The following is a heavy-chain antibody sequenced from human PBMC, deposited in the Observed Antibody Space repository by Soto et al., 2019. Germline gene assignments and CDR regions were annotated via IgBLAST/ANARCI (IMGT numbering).Heavy chain of an antibody. CDR2: IYYSGST. CDR1: GGSISSYY. J-gene: IGHJ3*02. D-gene: IGHD3-9*01. V-gene: IGHV4-59*01. Sequence: SETLSLTCTVSGGSISSYYWSWIRQPPGKGLEWIGYIYYSGSTNYNPSLKSRVTISVDTSKTQFSLELSSVTAADTAVYYCARAKAQYFAWLSPPASSAFDIWGQGTMVTVSS. CDR3: ARAKAQYFAWLSPPASSAFDI.